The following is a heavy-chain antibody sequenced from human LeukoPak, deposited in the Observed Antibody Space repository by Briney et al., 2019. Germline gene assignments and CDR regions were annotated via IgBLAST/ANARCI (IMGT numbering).Heavy chain of an antibody. V-gene: IGHV4-59*01. Sequence: SETLSLTCSVSGGSISSYYWSWIRQPPGKGLEWIGYIYYSGSTNYNPSLKSRVTISVDTSKNQFSLKLSSVTAADTAVYYCARGRFSYGYPYYFDYWGQGTLVTVSS. J-gene: IGHJ4*02. D-gene: IGHD5-18*01. CDR1: GGSISSYY. CDR3: ARGRFSYGYPYYFDY. CDR2: IYYSGST.